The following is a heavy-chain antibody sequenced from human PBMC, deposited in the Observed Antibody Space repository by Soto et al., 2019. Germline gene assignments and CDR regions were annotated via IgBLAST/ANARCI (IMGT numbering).Heavy chain of an antibody. D-gene: IGHD2-2*01. CDR1: GFSFSSFG. CDR3: AREGAVPGLPAALSFDY. CDR2: VSKDGGTT. J-gene: IGHJ4*02. Sequence: QVQLVESGGGVVQPGRPLRLSCAASGFSFSSFGMHWVRQAPGKGLEWVAVVSKDGGTTYYADSVKGRLTISRDNSKNTLELRVHSLRTEDTAIYYCAREGAVPGLPAALSFDYWGQGTLVTASS. V-gene: IGHV3-30*03.